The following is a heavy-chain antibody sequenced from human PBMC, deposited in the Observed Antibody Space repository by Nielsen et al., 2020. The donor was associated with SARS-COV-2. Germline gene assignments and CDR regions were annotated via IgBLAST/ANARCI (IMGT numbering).Heavy chain of an antibody. Sequence: SVKVSCKASGFTFANSVVQWVRQARGQRLEWIGWIVVGSGDTNYAQRFQESVIITRDRSTNTAYMELSRLRSEDTAVYYCVAFWFGEDLDYWGQGTLVAVSS. CDR1: GFTFANSV. D-gene: IGHD3-10*01. J-gene: IGHJ4*02. CDR3: VAFWFGEDLDY. CDR2: IVVGSGDT. V-gene: IGHV1-58*01.